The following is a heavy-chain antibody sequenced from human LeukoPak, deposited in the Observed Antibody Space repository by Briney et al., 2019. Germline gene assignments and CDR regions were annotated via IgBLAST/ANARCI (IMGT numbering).Heavy chain of an antibody. V-gene: IGHV4-61*02. D-gene: IGHD7-27*01. Sequence: PSQTLSLTCTVSGGSISSGSYYWSWIRQPAGKGLEWIGRIYTSGSTNYNPSLKSRVTISVDTSKNQFSLKLTSVTAADTAMYFCARQVNWDYFDYWGQGPLVTVSS. J-gene: IGHJ4*02. CDR3: ARQVNWDYFDY. CDR1: GGSISSGSYY. CDR2: IYTSGST.